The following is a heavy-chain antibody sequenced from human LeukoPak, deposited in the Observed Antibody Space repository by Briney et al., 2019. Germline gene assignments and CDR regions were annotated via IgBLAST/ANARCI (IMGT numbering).Heavy chain of an antibody. CDR3: ARDIVVVPAAAPADAFDI. CDR1: GYTFTSYA. D-gene: IGHD2-2*01. Sequence: ASVKVSCKASGYTFTSYAMHWVRQAPGQRLEWMGWINAGNGNTKYSQKFQGRVTITRDTSASTAYMELSSLRSEDTAVYYCARDIVVVPAAAPADAFDIWGQGTMVTVSS. J-gene: IGHJ3*02. CDR2: INAGNGNT. V-gene: IGHV1-3*01.